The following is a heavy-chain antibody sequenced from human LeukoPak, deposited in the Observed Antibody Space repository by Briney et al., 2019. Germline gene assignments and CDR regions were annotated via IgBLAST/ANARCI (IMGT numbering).Heavy chain of an antibody. J-gene: IGHJ4*02. CDR1: GFTFSNYV. V-gene: IGHV3-23*01. CDR2: ISGSGGST. D-gene: IGHD4-17*01. Sequence: PGGSLRLSCTASGFTFSNYVMTWVRQAPGKGLEWVSAISGSGGSTYYADSVKGRFTISRDNSKNTLYLQMNSLRAEDTAVYYCAKGRVRSFDYWGQGTLVTVSS. CDR3: AKGRVRSFDY.